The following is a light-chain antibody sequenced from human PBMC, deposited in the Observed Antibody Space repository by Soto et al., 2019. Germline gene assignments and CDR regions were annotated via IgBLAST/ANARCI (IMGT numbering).Light chain of an antibody. CDR3: QQYNNWPPTT. V-gene: IGKV3D-15*01. CDR2: GAS. CDR1: QSVSID. Sequence: EIVMPQSPDTVPVSPGERVTLSFRASQSVSIDLAWYQQKPGQAPRLLIYGASSRATGIPDRFSGSGSGTEFTLTISSLQSEDFAVYYCQQYNNWPPTTFCQGTRLENK. J-gene: IGKJ5*01.